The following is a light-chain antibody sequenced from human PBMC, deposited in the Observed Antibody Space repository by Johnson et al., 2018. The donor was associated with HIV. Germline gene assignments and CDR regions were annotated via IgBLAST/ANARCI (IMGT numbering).Light chain of an antibody. J-gene: IGLJ1*01. CDR1: SSNMGNNY. Sequence: QSVLTQPPSVSAAPRQRVTISCSGNSSNMGNNYVSWYQQVPGTAPKLLIYDNNKRPSGIPDRFSGSKSGTSATLGITGLQTGDEADYYCGTWDGSLSVYVFGTGTKVTVL. CDR2: DNN. CDR3: GTWDGSLSVYV. V-gene: IGLV1-51*01.